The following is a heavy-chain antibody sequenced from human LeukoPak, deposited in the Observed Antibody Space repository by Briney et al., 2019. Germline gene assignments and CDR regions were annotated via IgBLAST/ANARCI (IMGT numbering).Heavy chain of an antibody. Sequence: PSETLSLTCTVSGGSISSGSYYWSWIRQPAGKGLERIGRIYTSGSTNYNPSLKSRVTISVDTSKNQFSLKLSSVTAADTAVYYCARECSGWHLGDWFDPWGQGTLVTVSS. J-gene: IGHJ5*02. V-gene: IGHV4-61*02. D-gene: IGHD6-19*01. CDR3: ARECSGWHLGDWFDP. CDR1: GGSISSGSYY. CDR2: IYTSGST.